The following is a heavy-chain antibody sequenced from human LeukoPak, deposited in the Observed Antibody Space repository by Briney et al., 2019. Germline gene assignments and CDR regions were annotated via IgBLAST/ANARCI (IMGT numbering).Heavy chain of an antibody. Sequence: SETLSLTCTVSGGSISSYYWSWIRQPPGKGLEWIGYIYYSGSTNYNPSLKSRVTISVDTSKNQFSLKLSSVTAADTAVYYCARGLYVVATILLDYYYYMDVWGKGTTVTVSS. D-gene: IGHD5-12*01. CDR1: GGSISSYY. CDR2: IYYSGST. V-gene: IGHV4-59*12. CDR3: ARGLYVVATILLDYYYYMDV. J-gene: IGHJ6*03.